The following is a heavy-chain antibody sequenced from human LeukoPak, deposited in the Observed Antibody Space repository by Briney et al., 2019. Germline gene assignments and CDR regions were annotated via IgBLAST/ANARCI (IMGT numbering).Heavy chain of an antibody. CDR3: TTFQMTMVVTGY. D-gene: IGHD4-23*01. V-gene: IGHV3-15*01. J-gene: IGHJ4*02. Sequence: PGGSLRLSCAASGFTFSNAWMSWFRQAPGKGLKWVGRIKSKTDGGTTDYAAPVKGRFTISRDDSKNTLYLQMNSLKTEDTAVYYCTTFQMTMVVTGYWGQGTLVTVSS. CDR2: IKSKTDGGTT. CDR1: GFTFSNAW.